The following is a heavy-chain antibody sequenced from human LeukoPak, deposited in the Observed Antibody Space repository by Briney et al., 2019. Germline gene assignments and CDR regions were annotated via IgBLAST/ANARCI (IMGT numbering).Heavy chain of an antibody. V-gene: IGHV1-46*01. CDR2: INPSGGST. J-gene: IGHJ6*03. D-gene: IGHD6-13*01. Sequence: ASVKVSCKASGYTFTSYYMHWVRQAPGQGLEWMGVINPSGGSTSYAQKFQGRVTMTRDMSTSTVYMELSSLRSEDTAVYYCARDLSSWDGIYYYYMDVWGKGTTVTVSS. CDR3: ARDLSSWDGIYYYYMDV. CDR1: GYTFTSYY.